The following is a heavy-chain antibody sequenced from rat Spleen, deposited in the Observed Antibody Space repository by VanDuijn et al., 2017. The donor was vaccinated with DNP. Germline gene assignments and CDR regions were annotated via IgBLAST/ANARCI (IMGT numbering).Heavy chain of an antibody. V-gene: IGHV5-7*01. D-gene: IGHD1-12*01. CDR2: ISYNGGTP. CDR1: GFTFSDYY. CDR3: ARHRTIMPYYYAMDA. J-gene: IGHJ4*01. Sequence: EVQLVESDGGLVQPGRSLKLSCAVSGFTFSDYYMAWVRQAPAKGLEWVATISYNGGTPYYRDSVKGRFTISRDNAQSTLYLQIDSLRSEDTATYYCARHRTIMPYYYAMDAWGQGASVTVSS.